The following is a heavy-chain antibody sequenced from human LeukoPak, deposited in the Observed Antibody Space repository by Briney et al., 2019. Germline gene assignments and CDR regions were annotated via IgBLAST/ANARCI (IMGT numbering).Heavy chain of an antibody. V-gene: IGHV3-7*01. D-gene: IGHD2-8*02. CDR1: GFTFGNHR. CDR2: IKQDGGET. Sequence: PGGSLRLSCVASGFTFGNHRMSWVRQAPGKGLEWVADIKQDGGETYYADFVRGRFTISRDSGKNSLYLQMNSLRVEDTAVYFCARDSTGWQADSFDIWGQGTLVTVSS. J-gene: IGHJ4*02. CDR3: ARDSTGWQADSFDI.